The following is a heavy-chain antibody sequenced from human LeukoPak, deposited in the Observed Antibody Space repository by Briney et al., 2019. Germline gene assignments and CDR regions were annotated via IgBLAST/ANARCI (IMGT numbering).Heavy chain of an antibody. CDR3: ARGSSGYGSFDY. CDR2: INHSGST. D-gene: IGHD4-17*01. V-gene: IGHV4-34*01. Sequence: SETLSLTCAVYGGSSSGYYWSWIRQPPGKGLEWIGEINHSGSTNYNPSLKSRVTISVDTSKNQFSLKLSSVTAADTAVYYCARGSSGYGSFDYWGQGTLVTVSS. CDR1: GGSSSGYY. J-gene: IGHJ4*02.